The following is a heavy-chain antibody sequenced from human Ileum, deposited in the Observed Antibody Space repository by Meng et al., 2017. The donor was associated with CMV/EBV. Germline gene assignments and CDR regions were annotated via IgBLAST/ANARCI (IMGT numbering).Heavy chain of an antibody. CDR1: GFSFDDYG. CDR2: INWNGGRI. CDR3: ARDNGSNDFWSGYRGFDP. J-gene: IGHJ5*02. V-gene: IGHV3-20*01. Sequence: GESLKISCATSGFSFDDYGMSWVRQVPGKGLEWVAGINWNGGRITYGDSVKGRFTISRDNAKKTLYLEMNSLRVEDTALYHCARDNGSNDFWSGYRGFDPWGQGTLVTVSS. D-gene: IGHD3-3*01.